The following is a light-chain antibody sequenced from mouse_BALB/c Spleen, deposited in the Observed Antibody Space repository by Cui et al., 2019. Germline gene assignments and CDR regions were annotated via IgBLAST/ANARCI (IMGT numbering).Light chain of an antibody. Sequence: HIVLTQSPAIMSAFPGEKVTMTCSTSSSVSYMYWYQQKPGSSPRLLIYDTSSLASGVPVRFSGSGSGTSYSLTISRMEAEDAATYYCQQWSSYPRTFGGGTKLEIK. J-gene: IGKJ1*01. CDR1: SSVSY. CDR2: DTS. V-gene: IGKV4-55*01. CDR3: QQWSSYPRT.